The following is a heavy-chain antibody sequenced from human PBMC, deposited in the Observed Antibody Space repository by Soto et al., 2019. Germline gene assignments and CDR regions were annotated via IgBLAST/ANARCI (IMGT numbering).Heavy chain of an antibody. CDR3: TRGGYSSPRIDY. CDR2: MNPNSGNT. Sequence: ASVKVSCKASGYTFTSYDINWVRQATGQGLEWMGWMNPNSGNTGYAQKFQGRVTMTRNTSISTAYMELSSLRSEDTAVYYCTRGGYSSPRIDYWGQGTLVTGSS. D-gene: IGHD6-13*01. CDR1: GYTFTSYD. J-gene: IGHJ4*02. V-gene: IGHV1-8*01.